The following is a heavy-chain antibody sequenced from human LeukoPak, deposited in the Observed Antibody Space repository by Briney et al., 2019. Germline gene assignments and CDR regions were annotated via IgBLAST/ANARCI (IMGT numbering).Heavy chain of an antibody. D-gene: IGHD3-10*01. V-gene: IGHV4-59*01. Sequence: SETLSLTCTVSGGSISTYYWSWIRQPPGKGLEWIGYIYYSGSTNYNPSLKSRVTISVDTSKNQFSLKLSSVTAADTAVYYCARDRSTMVRGRRAAGWFDPWGQGTLVTVSS. CDR1: GGSISTYY. CDR2: IYYSGST. J-gene: IGHJ5*02. CDR3: ARDRSTMVRGRRAAGWFDP.